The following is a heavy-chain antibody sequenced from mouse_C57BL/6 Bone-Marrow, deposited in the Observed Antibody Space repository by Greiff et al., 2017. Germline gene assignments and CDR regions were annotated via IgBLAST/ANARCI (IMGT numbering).Heavy chain of an antibody. CDR1: GFNIKDDY. D-gene: IGHD1-2*01. Sequence: EVQLQQSGAELVRPGASVKLSCTASGFNIKDDYMHWVKQRPEQGLEWIGWIDPENGDTEYASKFQGKATITADTSSNTAYLQLSSLTSEDTAVYYCSARLRPRAYWGQGTSVTVSA. CDR3: SARLRPRAY. CDR2: IDPENGDT. J-gene: IGHJ4*01. V-gene: IGHV14-4*01.